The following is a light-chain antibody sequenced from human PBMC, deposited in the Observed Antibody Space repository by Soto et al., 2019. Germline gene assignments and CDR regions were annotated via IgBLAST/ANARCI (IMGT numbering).Light chain of an antibody. J-gene: IGLJ2*01. CDR3: SSYTSSSTLVV. Sequence: QSVLTQPASVSGSPGQSITISCTGTSGDVGRYSYVSWYQQHPGKAPKLMIYDVSNRPSGVSNRFSGSKSGNTASLTISGLQAEDEADYYCSSYTSSSTLVVFGGATKLTVL. CDR2: DVS. CDR1: SGDVGRYSY. V-gene: IGLV2-14*01.